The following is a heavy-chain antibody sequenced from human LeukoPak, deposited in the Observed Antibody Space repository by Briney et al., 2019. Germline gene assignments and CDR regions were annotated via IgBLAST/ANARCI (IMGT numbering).Heavy chain of an antibody. Sequence: GGSLRLSCAASGFTFSSYAMHWVRQAPGKGLEWVAVISYDGSNKYYADSVKGRFTISRDNSKNTLYLQMNSLRAEDTAVYYCASNLVVVAATRVDYWGQGTLVTVSS. J-gene: IGHJ4*02. CDR2: ISYDGSNK. CDR3: ASNLVVVAATRVDY. V-gene: IGHV3-30-3*01. CDR1: GFTFSSYA. D-gene: IGHD2-15*01.